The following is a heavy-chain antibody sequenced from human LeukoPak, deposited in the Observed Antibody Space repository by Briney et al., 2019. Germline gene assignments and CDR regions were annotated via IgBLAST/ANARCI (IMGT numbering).Heavy chain of an antibody. CDR1: GFTVSSNY. Sequence: GGSLRLSCAASGFTVSSNYMSWVRQAPGKGLEWVSVIYSGGSTYYADSVKGRFTISRDNSKNTLYLQMNSLRAEDTAVYYCARVDYGDYGFDYWGQGTLVTVSS. CDR3: ARVDYGDYGFDY. D-gene: IGHD4-17*01. J-gene: IGHJ4*02. CDR2: IYSGGST. V-gene: IGHV3-66*01.